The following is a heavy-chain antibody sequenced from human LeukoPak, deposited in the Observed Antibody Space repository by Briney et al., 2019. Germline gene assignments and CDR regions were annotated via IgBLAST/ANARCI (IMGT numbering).Heavy chain of an antibody. CDR3: AKESYSSLVYYYYYMDV. D-gene: IGHD6-6*01. CDR1: GFTFDDYA. CDR2: ISGSGGST. V-gene: IGHV3-23*01. Sequence: GGSLRLSCAASGFTFDDYAMHWVRQAPGRGLEWVSAISGSGGSTYYADSVKGRFTISRDNSKNTLYLQMNSLRAEDTAVYYCAKESYSSLVYYYYYMDVWGKGTTVTVSS. J-gene: IGHJ6*03.